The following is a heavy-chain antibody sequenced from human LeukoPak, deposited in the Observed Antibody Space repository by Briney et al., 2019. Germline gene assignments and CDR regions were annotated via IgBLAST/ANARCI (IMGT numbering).Heavy chain of an antibody. D-gene: IGHD3-22*01. Sequence: SQTLSLTCTVSGGSISSGSYYWSWIRQPAGKGLEWIGRIYTSGSTNYNPSLKSRVTTSVDTSKNQFSLKLSSVTAADTAVYYCARDSGYYDSSGYYYWGQGTLVTVSS. CDR1: GGSISSGSYY. J-gene: IGHJ4*02. CDR2: IYTSGST. CDR3: ARDSGYYDSSGYYY. V-gene: IGHV4-61*02.